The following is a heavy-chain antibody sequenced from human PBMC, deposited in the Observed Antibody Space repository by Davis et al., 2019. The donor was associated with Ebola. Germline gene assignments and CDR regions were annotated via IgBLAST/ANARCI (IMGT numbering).Heavy chain of an antibody. CDR1: GFSFSSYA. CDR2: ISSNGGST. J-gene: IGHJ4*02. D-gene: IGHD2-21*01. Sequence: GGSLRVSCAASGFSFSSYAMHWVRQAPGKGLEYVSTISSNGGSTSYANSVKGRFIISRDNSKNTLYLQMNSLRAEDTAVYYCARATHMDYWGQGTLVTVSS. V-gene: IGHV3-64*01. CDR3: ARATHMDY.